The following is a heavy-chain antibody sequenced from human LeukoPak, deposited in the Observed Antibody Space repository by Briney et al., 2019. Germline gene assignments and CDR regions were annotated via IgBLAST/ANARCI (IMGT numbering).Heavy chain of an antibody. J-gene: IGHJ4*02. D-gene: IGHD6-19*01. Sequence: GGSLRLSCAASGFTFSSYAMSWVRQAPGKGLEWVSAISGSGGSTYYADSVKGRFTISRDNSKNTLYLQMNSLRAEDTAVYYCAKVPPRSGGWIIYYFDYWGQGTLVTVSS. CDR2: ISGSGGST. CDR3: AKVPPRSGGWIIYYFDY. CDR1: GFTFSSYA. V-gene: IGHV3-23*01.